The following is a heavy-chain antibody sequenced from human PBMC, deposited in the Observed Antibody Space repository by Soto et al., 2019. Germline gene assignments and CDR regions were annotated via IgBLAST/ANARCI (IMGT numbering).Heavy chain of an antibody. V-gene: IGHV3-23*01. CDR2: ISGSGGST. Sequence: GGSLRLSCAASGFTFSSYAMSWVRQAPGKGLEWVSAISGSGGSTYYADSVKGRFTISRDNSKNPLYLQMNSLRAEDTAVYYCAKGTGYSSSWYYFDYWGQGTLVTVSS. CDR3: AKGTGYSSSWYYFDY. CDR1: GFTFSSYA. J-gene: IGHJ4*02. D-gene: IGHD6-13*01.